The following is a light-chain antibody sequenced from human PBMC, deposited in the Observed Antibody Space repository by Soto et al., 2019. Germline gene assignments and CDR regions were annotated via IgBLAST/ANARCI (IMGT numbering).Light chain of an antibody. J-gene: IGKJ5*01. Sequence: EIVLTHSPATLSLSPGERATLSCSTSLSVSVYLDWYQQKPGQAPRLLISDASNRATGIPARFSGSGSGTDFTLTISSLEPEDFAVYYCHQRQYWPPITFGQGTRLEIK. CDR1: LSVSVY. V-gene: IGKV3-11*01. CDR2: DAS. CDR3: HQRQYWPPIT.